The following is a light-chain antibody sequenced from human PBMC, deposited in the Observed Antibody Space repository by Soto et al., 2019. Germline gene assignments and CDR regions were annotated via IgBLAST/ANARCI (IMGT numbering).Light chain of an antibody. CDR2: GAS. Sequence: EIVLTQSPGTLSLSPGERATLSCRASQSVSSSYLAWYQQKPGQAPRLLIYGASSRATGIPDRFSGSGSGTDFTLTISRLEREDFAVYYCQQYGYTFGQGTKLEIK. CDR3: QQYGYT. CDR1: QSVSSSY. V-gene: IGKV3-20*01. J-gene: IGKJ2*01.